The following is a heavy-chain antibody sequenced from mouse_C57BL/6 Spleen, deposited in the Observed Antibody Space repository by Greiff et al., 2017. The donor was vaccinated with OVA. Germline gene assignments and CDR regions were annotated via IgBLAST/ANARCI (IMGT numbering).Heavy chain of an antibody. CDR3: ARPLITTVVADYYAMDY. CDR2: ISSGSSTI. D-gene: IGHD1-1*01. Sequence: DVMLVESGGGLVKPGGSLKLSCAASGFTFSDYGMHWVRQAPEKGLEWVAYISSGSSTIYYADTVKGRFTISRDNAKNTLFLQMTSLRSEDTAMYYCARPLITTVVADYYAMDYWGQGTSVTVSS. CDR1: GFTFSDYG. J-gene: IGHJ4*01. V-gene: IGHV5-17*01.